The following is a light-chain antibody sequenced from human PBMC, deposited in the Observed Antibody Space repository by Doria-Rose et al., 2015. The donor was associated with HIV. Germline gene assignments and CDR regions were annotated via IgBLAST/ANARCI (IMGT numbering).Light chain of an antibody. Sequence: VTITCRTSQDINTYLAWFQQKPGKAPKSLIYAASSLQSGVPPKFRGSGSETDFTLTITSLQPEDFATYYCQQYKSYPITFGQGARLEIK. CDR1: QDINTY. CDR3: QQYKSYPIT. J-gene: IGKJ5*01. CDR2: AAS. V-gene: IGKV1-16*02.